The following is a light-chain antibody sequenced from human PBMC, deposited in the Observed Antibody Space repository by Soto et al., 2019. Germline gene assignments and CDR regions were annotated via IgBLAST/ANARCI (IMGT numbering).Light chain of an antibody. CDR2: GAS. J-gene: IGKJ1*01. CDR1: QSVSSSY. V-gene: IGKV3-20*01. CDR3: QQYGSSPWT. Sequence: EIVLTQSPGTLSLSPGERATLSCRASQSVSSSYLAWYQQKPGQAPRLLIYGASSRATSIPDRFSGSGSGTDFTRTISRLEPEDFAVYYCQQYGSSPWTFGQGTKVEIK.